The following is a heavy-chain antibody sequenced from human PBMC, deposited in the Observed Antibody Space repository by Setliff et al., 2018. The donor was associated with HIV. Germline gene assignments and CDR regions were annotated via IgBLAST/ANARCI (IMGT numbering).Heavy chain of an antibody. CDR3: ARRHKSFVAAHRGNWLDP. J-gene: IGHJ5*02. CDR1: DGSISSSSYY. V-gene: IGHV4-39*01. CDR2: FYYSGDT. Sequence: NPSETLSLTCTVSDGSISSSSYYWDWIRQPPGKGLEWIGSFYYSGDTYFNPSLKTRVAISVDSSRNQFSLKLSSVIAADTAVYYCARRHKSFVAAHRGNWLDPWGQGTLVTVSS. D-gene: IGHD3-10*01.